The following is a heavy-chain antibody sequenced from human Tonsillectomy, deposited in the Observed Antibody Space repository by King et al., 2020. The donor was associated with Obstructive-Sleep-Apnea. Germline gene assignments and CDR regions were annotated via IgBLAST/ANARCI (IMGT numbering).Heavy chain of an antibody. D-gene: IGHD3-9*01. Sequence: VKLVESGGGLVQPGGSLRLSCADSGSTFSRYWMNWVRQVPGKGLVWVSRIKTDGSATMYADSVKGRFTISRDNAKNTLYLQMDSLRAEDTAVYYCARESYDILTYYFDYWGQGALVTVSS. J-gene: IGHJ4*02. CDR2: IKTDGSAT. V-gene: IGHV3-74*03. CDR1: GSTFSRYW. CDR3: ARESYDILTYYFDY.